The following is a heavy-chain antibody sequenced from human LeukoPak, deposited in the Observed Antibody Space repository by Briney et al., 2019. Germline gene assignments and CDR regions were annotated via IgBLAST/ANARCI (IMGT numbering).Heavy chain of an antibody. J-gene: IGHJ6*03. CDR1: GFTFDDYG. CDR3: AKAAGPTNYYYYMHV. D-gene: IGHD6-13*01. CDR2: INWNGGST. Sequence: GGSLRLSCAASGFTFDDYGMSWVRQAPGKGLEWVSGINWNGGSTGYADSVKGRFTISRDNSKNTLYLQMNSLRAEDTAVYYCAKAAGPTNYYYYMHVWGKGTTVTISS. V-gene: IGHV3-20*04.